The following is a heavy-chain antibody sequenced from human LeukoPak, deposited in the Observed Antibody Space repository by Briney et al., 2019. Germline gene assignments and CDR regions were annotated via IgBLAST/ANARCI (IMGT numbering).Heavy chain of an antibody. J-gene: IGHJ1*01. CDR2: ISSGGATT. V-gene: IGHV3-23*01. Sequence: GGSLRLSCAASGFTFSSSAMSWVRQAPGKGLEWVSIISSGGATTYYADGVKGRFTISRDTSNTLFLQMNSLRAEDTAVYYCAKHSGGYYDSSGYFQHWGQGTLVTVSS. D-gene: IGHD3-22*01. CDR1: GFTFSSSA. CDR3: AKHSGGYYDSSGYFQH.